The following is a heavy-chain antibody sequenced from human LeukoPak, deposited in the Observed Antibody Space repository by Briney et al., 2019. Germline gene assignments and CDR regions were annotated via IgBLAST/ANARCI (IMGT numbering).Heavy chain of an antibody. CDR2: INPNNGGT. CDR1: GYTFTGYY. Sequence: GASVKVSCKASGYTFTGYYIHWVRQAPGQGLEWMGRINPNNGGTNYAQKFQGRVTMTRDMSMSTAYMELSRLRSVDTAVYYCARGPWGSLWGQGTLVTVSS. CDR3: ARGPWGSL. D-gene: IGHD3-16*01. J-gene: IGHJ4*02. V-gene: IGHV1-2*06.